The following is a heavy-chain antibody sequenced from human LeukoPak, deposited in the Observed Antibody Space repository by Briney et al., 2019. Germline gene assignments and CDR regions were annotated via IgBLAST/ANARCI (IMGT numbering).Heavy chain of an antibody. CDR3: ARCGTPNNYYGYGVDV. D-gene: IGHD1-26*01. V-gene: IGHV3-23*01. CDR2: ISGSGGST. J-gene: IGHJ6*02. Sequence: GGSLRLSCAASGFSFSSYAMSWVRQAPGKGLEWVSAISGSGGSTYYADSVKGRFTISKDNSKNTLYLQMNNLRAEDTAVYYCARCGTPNNYYGYGVDVWGQETTVIVSS. CDR1: GFSFSSYA.